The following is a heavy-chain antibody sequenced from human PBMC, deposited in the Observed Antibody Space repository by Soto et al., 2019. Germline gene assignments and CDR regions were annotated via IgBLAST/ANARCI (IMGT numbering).Heavy chain of an antibody. Sequence: EVQLVESGGGLVQPGGSLRLSCAASGSTFSTTAMTWVRQAPGKGLKWVSAITASGLTTYHADSVKGRFTISRVQSNNSLELQMHSLRVEYTAIYYWAEAATPVMSPRSWGQGTIVMVSS. V-gene: IGHV3-23*04. CDR1: GSTFSTTA. D-gene: IGHD2-15*01. CDR3: AEAATPVMSPRS. CDR2: ITASGLTT. J-gene: IGHJ5*02.